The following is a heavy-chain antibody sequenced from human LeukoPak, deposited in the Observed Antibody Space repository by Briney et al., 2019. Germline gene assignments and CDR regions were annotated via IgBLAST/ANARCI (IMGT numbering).Heavy chain of an antibody. CDR3: ARRCSSTSCRYYYYGMDV. V-gene: IGHV4-59*08. D-gene: IGHD2-2*01. J-gene: IGHJ6*02. CDR1: GGSISSYY. Sequence: PSETLSLTCIVSGGSISSYYWSWIRQPPGKGLEWIGYIYYSGSTNYNPSLKSRVTISVDTSKNQFSLKLSSVTAADTAVYYCARRCSSTSCRYYYYGMDVWGQGTTVTVSS. CDR2: IYYSGST.